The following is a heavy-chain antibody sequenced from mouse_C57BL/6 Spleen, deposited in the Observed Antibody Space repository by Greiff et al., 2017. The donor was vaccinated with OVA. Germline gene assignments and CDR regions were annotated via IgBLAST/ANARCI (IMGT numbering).Heavy chain of an antibody. CDR2: IDPETGGT. D-gene: IGHD6-1*01. J-gene: IGHJ3*01. Sequence: QVQLQQSGAELVRPGASVTLSCKASGYTFTDYEMHWVKQTPVHGLEWIGAIDPETGGTAYNQKFKGKAILTADKSSSTAYMELRSLTSEDSAVYYCTRSYHAPLCFADWGQGTLVTVSA. CDR1: GYTFTDYE. V-gene: IGHV1-15*01. CDR3: TRSYHAPLCFAD.